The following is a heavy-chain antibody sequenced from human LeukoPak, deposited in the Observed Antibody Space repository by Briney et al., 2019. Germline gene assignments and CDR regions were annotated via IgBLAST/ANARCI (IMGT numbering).Heavy chain of an antibody. Sequence: PGGSLRLSCAASGFPFSYYGMHWIRQAPGKGLEWVAFIRFEGTEKFYADSVKGRFTISRDNSKNTLYLETLSLRVEDTAVYYCAKDLMRDRWFGESWGQGTLVTVSS. V-gene: IGHV3-30*02. CDR3: AKDLMRDRWFGES. CDR2: IRFEGTEK. CDR1: GFPFSYYG. J-gene: IGHJ5*02. D-gene: IGHD3-10*01.